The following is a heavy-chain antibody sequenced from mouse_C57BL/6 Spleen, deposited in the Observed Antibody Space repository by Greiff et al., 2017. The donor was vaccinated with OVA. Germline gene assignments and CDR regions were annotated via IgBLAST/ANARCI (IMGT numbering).Heavy chain of an antibody. V-gene: IGHV1-50*01. CDR3: ARWGY. J-gene: IGHJ2*01. Sequence: QVQLQQPGAELVKPGASVKLSCKASGYTFTSYWMQWVKQRPGQGLEWIGVIDPSDSYTNYNQKFKGKATLTVDTSTSTAYMQLSSLTSEDSAVYYCARWGYWGQGTTLTVSS. CDR2: IDPSDSYT. CDR1: GYTFTSYW.